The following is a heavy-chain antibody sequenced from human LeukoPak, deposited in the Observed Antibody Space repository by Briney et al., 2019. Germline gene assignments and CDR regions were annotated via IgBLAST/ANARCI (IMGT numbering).Heavy chain of an antibody. D-gene: IGHD2-2*01. CDR1: GFTFSSYG. CDR2: MSGSGGST. CDR3: AKRGYCSSTSCYLRENTRYMDV. J-gene: IGHJ6*03. Sequence: PGGSLRLYCAAPGFTFSSYGMHWVRQAPGKGLESVSAMSGSGGSTYYADAVMVRFTIPRDNSKTTLHMQMNSRRSEDTAVYYCAKRGYCSSTSCYLRENTRYMDVWGKGTTVTVSS. V-gene: IGHV3-23*01.